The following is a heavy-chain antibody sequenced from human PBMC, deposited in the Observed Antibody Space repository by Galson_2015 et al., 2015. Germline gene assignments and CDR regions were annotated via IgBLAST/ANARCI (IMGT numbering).Heavy chain of an antibody. CDR3: AMSGPYYFVY. CDR2: LNAGNGNT. Sequence: SVKVSCKASGYTFTSYAMHWVRQAPGQRLEWMGWLNAGNGNTKYSQKFQGRVTITRDTSASTAYMELSSLRSEDTAVYYWAMSGPYYFVYWGQGTLVPVSS. D-gene: IGHD1-14*01. CDR1: GYTFTSYA. V-gene: IGHV1-3*01. J-gene: IGHJ4*02.